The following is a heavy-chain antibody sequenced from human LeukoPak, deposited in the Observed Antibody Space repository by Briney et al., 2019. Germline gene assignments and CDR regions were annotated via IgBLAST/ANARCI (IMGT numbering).Heavy chain of an antibody. Sequence: SQTLSLTCAISGDSVSNNIAAWSWIRQSPSRGLEWLGRTYYRSKWYNDYAVSVRGRITVNPDTSKNQFSLQLNSVTPEDTAVYYCTREERDTFDIWGQGTVVTVSS. CDR1: GDSVSNNIAA. CDR3: TREERDTFDI. J-gene: IGHJ3*02. V-gene: IGHV6-1*01. CDR2: TYYRSKWYN.